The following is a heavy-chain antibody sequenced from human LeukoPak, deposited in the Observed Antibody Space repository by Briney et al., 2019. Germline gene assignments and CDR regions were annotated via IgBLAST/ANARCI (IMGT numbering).Heavy chain of an antibody. J-gene: IGHJ4*02. Sequence: GASVKVSCKASVGTFSSYAISWVRQAPGQGLEWRGRIIPILGIANYAQKFQGRVTITADKSTSTAYMELSSLRSEDTAVYYCARDQPYDSSGYTASLWDYWGQGTLVTVSS. CDR2: IIPILGIA. D-gene: IGHD3-22*01. CDR3: ARDQPYDSSGYTASLWDY. V-gene: IGHV1-69*04. CDR1: VGTFSSYA.